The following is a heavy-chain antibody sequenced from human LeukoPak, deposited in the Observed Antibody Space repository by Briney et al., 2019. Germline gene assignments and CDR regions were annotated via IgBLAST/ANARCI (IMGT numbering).Heavy chain of an antibody. CDR1: GAPISNYY. Sequence: KPSETLSLTCTVSGAPISNYYWSWIRQSPGKGLEWIGHIYYSGSTNYNPSLKSRVTISVDTSKNQFSLKQSSVTAADTAVYYCASGRDLLTYFQHWSQGTLVTVSS. J-gene: IGHJ1*01. CDR2: IYYSGST. D-gene: IGHD1-26*01. V-gene: IGHV4-59*01. CDR3: ASGRDLLTYFQH.